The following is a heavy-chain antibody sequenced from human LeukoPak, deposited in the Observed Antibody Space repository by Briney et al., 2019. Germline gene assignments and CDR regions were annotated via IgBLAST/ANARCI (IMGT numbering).Heavy chain of an antibody. Sequence: RPGGSLRLSCAASGFTFSSYAMHWVRQAPGKGLEWVAVISYDGSNKYYADSVKGRFTISRDNAKNSLYLQMDSLRDDDTAVYHCATGSYSSGVNYWGQGTLVTVSS. J-gene: IGHJ4*02. D-gene: IGHD6-19*01. V-gene: IGHV3-30-3*01. CDR2: ISYDGSNK. CDR1: GFTFSSYA. CDR3: ATGSYSSGVNY.